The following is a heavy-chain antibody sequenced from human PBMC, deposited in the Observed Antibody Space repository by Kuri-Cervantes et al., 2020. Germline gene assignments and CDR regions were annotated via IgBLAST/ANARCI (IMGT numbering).Heavy chain of an antibody. CDR3: ARGLSIAVAGTFPY. CDR2: INHSGST. V-gene: IGHV4-38-2*01. D-gene: IGHD6-19*01. Sequence: SETLSLTCAVSGYSISSGYYWGWIRQPPGKGLEWIGEINHSGSTNYNPSLKSRVTISVDTSKNQFSLRLTSVAAADTAVYYCARGLSIAVAGTFPYWGQGTLVTVSS. CDR1: GYSISSGYY. J-gene: IGHJ4*02.